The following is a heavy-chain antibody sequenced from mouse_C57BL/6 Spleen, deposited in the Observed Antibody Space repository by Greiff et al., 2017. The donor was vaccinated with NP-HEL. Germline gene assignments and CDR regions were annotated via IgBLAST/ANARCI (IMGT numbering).Heavy chain of an antibody. CDR2: ISYDGSN. D-gene: IGHD1-2*01. Sequence: EVQLQESGPGLVKPSQSLSLTCSVTGYSITSGYYWNWIRQFPGNKLEWMGYISYDGSNNYNPSLKNRISITRDTSKNQFFLKLNSVTTEDTATYYCARGDYGYYAMDYWGQGTSVTVSS. CDR3: ARGDYGYYAMDY. V-gene: IGHV3-6*01. CDR1: GYSITSGYY. J-gene: IGHJ4*01.